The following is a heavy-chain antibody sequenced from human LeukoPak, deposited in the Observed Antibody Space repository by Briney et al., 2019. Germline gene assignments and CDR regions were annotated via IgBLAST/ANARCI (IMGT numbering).Heavy chain of an antibody. V-gene: IGHV4-59*08. CDR2: IYYSGST. CDR3: ARGSSDLRQPRI. D-gene: IGHD3-10*01. CDR1: GGTISSNY. Sequence: SETLSLTCTASGGTISSNYWTWIRQPPGKGLEWIWYIYYSGSTNYNDSLKGRVTISVDTSKNQLSLQLSCVTAADTAVYYCARGSSDLRQPRIWGKGTIGTVCS. J-gene: IGHJ3*02.